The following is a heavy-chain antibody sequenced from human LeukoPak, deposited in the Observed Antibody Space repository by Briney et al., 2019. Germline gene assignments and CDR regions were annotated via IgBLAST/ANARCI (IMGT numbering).Heavy chain of an antibody. Sequence: KPSETLSLTCTVSGYSISSGYYWGWIRPPPGKGLEWIGNIYPSGTTYYNPSLKTRVTISVDTSKNQFSLKLSSVTAADTAVYFCARAYSSSWYFNWFDPWGQGTLVTVSS. CDR1: GYSISSGYY. V-gene: IGHV4-38-2*02. CDR3: ARAYSSSWYFNWFDP. D-gene: IGHD6-13*01. CDR2: IYPSGTT. J-gene: IGHJ5*02.